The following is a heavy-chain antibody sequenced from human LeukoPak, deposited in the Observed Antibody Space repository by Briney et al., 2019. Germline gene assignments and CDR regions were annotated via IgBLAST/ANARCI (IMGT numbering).Heavy chain of an antibody. Sequence: SETLSLTCTVSSGSIGSSSNYWGWIRQAPGKGLEWIGNVYYSGSTFCNPSPKSRVTISVDTSKNQFSLKLRSVTAADTAIYYCARASFNVVFGNWFDPWGQGTLVTVSS. V-gene: IGHV4-39*01. CDR3: ARASFNVVFGNWFDP. J-gene: IGHJ5*02. CDR2: VYYSGST. D-gene: IGHD2-8*01. CDR1: SGSIGSSSNY.